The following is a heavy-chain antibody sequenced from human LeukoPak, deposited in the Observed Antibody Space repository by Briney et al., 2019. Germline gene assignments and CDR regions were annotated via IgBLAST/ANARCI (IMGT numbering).Heavy chain of an antibody. CDR2: INNDGTTT. J-gene: IGHJ5*02. V-gene: IGHV3-74*01. Sequence: QPGGSLRLSCAASGFTFSTYWMHWVRQTPGKGLVWVSRINNDGTTTTYADSVKGRFTISRDNAKNTLFLQMNSLRAEDTAVYYCAKEGTGQLLFLNWFDPWGQGTLVTVSS. D-gene: IGHD2-2*01. CDR3: AKEGTGQLLFLNWFDP. CDR1: GFTFSTYW.